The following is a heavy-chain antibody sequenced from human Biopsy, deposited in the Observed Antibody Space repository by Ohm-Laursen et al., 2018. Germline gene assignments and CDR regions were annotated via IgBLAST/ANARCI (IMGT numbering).Heavy chain of an antibody. V-gene: IGHV4-34*01. CDR1: GGSFSGNY. Sequence: SETLSLTCAVYGGSFSGNYWSWIRQPPGKGLEWIGEINHSGSTNYNPSLKSRVTISVDTSKNQFSLKLSSVTAADTAVYYCARGRLRAVARFDYWGQGTLVTVSS. J-gene: IGHJ4*02. D-gene: IGHD6-19*01. CDR2: INHSGST. CDR3: ARGRLRAVARFDY.